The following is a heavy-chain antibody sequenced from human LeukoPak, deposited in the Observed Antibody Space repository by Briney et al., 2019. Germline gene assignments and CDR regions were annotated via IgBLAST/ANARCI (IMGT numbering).Heavy chain of an antibody. D-gene: IGHD5/OR15-5a*01. V-gene: IGHV3-15*01. CDR3: TTVYDA. J-gene: IGHJ4*02. CDR2: IKSKTGGGTT. Sequence: GGSLRLSCAASGFTFSNAWMSWVRQAPGKGLEWVGRIKSKTGGGTTDYTAHVKGRFTISREDSKNTLDLQMNSLKTEDTAVYYCTTVYDAWGQGTLVTVSS. CDR1: GFTFSNAW.